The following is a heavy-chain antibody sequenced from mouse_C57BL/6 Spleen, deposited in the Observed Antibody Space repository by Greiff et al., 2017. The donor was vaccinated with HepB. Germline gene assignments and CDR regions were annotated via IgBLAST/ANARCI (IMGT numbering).Heavy chain of an antibody. CDR1: GYAFSSSW. J-gene: IGHJ1*03. D-gene: IGHD1-1*01. V-gene: IGHV1-82*01. Sequence: QVQLQQSGPELVKPGASVKISCKASGYAFSSSWMNWVKQRPGKGLEWIGRIYPGDGDTNYNGKFKGKATLTADKSSSTAYMQLSSLTSEDSAVYFCARYRYGRPHWYFDVWGTGTTVTVSS. CDR3: ARYRYGRPHWYFDV. CDR2: IYPGDGDT.